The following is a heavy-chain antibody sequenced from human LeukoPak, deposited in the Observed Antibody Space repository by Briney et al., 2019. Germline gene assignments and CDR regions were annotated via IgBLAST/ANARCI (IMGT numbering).Heavy chain of an antibody. CDR2: INPNSGGT. D-gene: IGHD3-22*01. CDR3: ARVDRPYYYDSSGYYLTDAFDI. V-gene: IGHV1-2*02. Sequence: ASVKVSCKASGFTFTGYYMHWVRQAPGQGLEWMGWINPNSGGTNYAQKFQGRVTMTRDTSITTAYMELTSLRSDDTAVYYCARVDRPYYYDSSGYYLTDAFDIWGQGTMVTVSS. J-gene: IGHJ3*02. CDR1: GFTFTGYY.